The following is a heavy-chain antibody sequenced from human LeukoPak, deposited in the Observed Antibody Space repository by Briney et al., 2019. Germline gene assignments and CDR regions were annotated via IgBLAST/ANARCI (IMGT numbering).Heavy chain of an antibody. J-gene: IGHJ6*03. CDR3: ARACGRVVVVQAALYDYYYSDI. CDR1: GGSFSGYY. Sequence: SETLSLTCAVYGGSFSGYYWSWIREPPGKGLEWIGEINHSGRTNYNPSLKSPFTLSVDTSKNQLSLKLSSVTAADTAVYYGARACGRVVVVQAALYDYYYSDIWGKRTTVTVSS. CDR2: INHSGRT. V-gene: IGHV4-34*01. D-gene: IGHD2-2*01.